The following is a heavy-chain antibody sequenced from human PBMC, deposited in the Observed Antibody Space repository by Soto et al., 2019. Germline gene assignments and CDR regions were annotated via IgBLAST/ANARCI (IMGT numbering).Heavy chain of an antibody. J-gene: IGHJ4*02. V-gene: IGHV4-34*01. Sequence: QVQLQQWGAGLLKPSETLSLTCAVYGGSFSGYYWSWIRQPPGKGLEWIGEINHSGSTNYNPCLNSRVTISVDTSKNQFSLKLSSVTAADTAVYYCAGRGRRDGYNSGRYFDYWGQGTLVTVSS. D-gene: IGHD5-12*01. CDR3: AGRGRRDGYNSGRYFDY. CDR2: INHSGST. CDR1: GGSFSGYY.